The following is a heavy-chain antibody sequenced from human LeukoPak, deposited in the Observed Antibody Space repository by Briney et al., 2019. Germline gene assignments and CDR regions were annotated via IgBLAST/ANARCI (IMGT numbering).Heavy chain of an antibody. V-gene: IGHV1-18*01. CDR2: ISAYNGNT. CDR3: ARDLYSRRMHYYGSGSYFAY. D-gene: IGHD3-10*01. CDR1: GYTFPSYG. Sequence: ASVKVSCKASGYTFPSYGISWVRQAPGQGLGWMGWISAYNGNTHYAQEVQGRVTMTTDTSTSTAYMDLRSLKSDDTAVYYCARDLYSRRMHYYGSGSYFAYWGQGTLVTVSS. J-gene: IGHJ4*02.